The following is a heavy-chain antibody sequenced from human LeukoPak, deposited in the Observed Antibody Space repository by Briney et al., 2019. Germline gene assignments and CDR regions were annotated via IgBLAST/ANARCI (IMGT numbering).Heavy chain of an antibody. V-gene: IGHV3-23*01. CDR3: AKGGHYYDSFYYIDY. CDR2: ISGSGRSI. D-gene: IGHD3-22*01. CDR1: GFTFNNFV. J-gene: IGHJ4*02. Sequence: GGSLRLSCAASGFTFNNFVMTWVRQAPGKGLEWVSGISGSGRSIYYTDSVKGRFTISRDNSKNTLYLQMTSLRAEDTAVYYCAKGGHYYDSFYYIDYWGQGTLVTVSS.